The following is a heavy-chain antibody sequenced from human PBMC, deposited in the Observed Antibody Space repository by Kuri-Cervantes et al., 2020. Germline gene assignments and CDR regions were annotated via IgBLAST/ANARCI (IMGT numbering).Heavy chain of an antibody. CDR2: IWYDGSNK. D-gene: IGHD2-2*01. Sequence: GEFLKIPCATFGFPLSSYGKHWVPQAPGKGREGVAVIWYDGSNKYYAGSVEGRFNILRDNSQNTLYLQMNGLGAEDTAVYYCAGEYCSSTSCSPYYYYGMDVWGQGTTVTVSS. CDR3: AGEYCSSTSCSPYYYYGMDV. J-gene: IGHJ6*02. CDR1: GFPLSSYG. V-gene: IGHV3-33*01.